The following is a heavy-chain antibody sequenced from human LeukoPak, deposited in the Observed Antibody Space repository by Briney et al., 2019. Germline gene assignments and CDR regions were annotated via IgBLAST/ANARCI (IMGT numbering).Heavy chain of an antibody. CDR2: INISGSS. CDR1: GGSISSYY. V-gene: IGHV4-4*07. D-gene: IGHD6-25*01. CDR3: AREGGGPRWIDP. Sequence: PSETLSLTCTVSGGSISSYYWSWIRQPAGKGLEWIGRINISGSSNYNPSLRSRVTMSVDTSKNQLSLNLSSVTAADTAVYYCAREGGGPRWIDPWGQGTLVTVPS. J-gene: IGHJ5*02.